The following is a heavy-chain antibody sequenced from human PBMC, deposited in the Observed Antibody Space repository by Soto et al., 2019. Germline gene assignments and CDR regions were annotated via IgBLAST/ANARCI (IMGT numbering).Heavy chain of an antibody. V-gene: IGHV1-69*13. CDR1: GGTFSSYA. D-gene: IGHD3-22*01. CDR3: AREAGAYYDTNKPPDY. J-gene: IGHJ4*02. CDR2: IIPIFGTA. Sequence: GASVKVSCKASGGTFSSYAISWVRQAPGQGLEWMGGIIPIFGTANYAQKFQGRVTITADESSSTAYMELSSLRSEDTAVYYCAREAGAYYDTNKPPDYWGQGTLVTVSS.